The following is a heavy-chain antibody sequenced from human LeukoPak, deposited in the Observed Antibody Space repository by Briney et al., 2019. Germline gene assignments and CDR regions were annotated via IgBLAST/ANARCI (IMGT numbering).Heavy chain of an antibody. V-gene: IGHV3-74*01. Sequence: GGSLRLSCAASGFTFSSYWMHWVRQAPGKGLVWVSRINSDGSSTSYADSVKGRFTISRDNAKNTLYLQMNSLRAEDTAVNYCARDNTMIAKGFDYWGQGTLVTVSS. J-gene: IGHJ4*02. CDR3: ARDNTMIAKGFDY. CDR2: INSDGSST. D-gene: IGHD3-22*01. CDR1: GFTFSSYW.